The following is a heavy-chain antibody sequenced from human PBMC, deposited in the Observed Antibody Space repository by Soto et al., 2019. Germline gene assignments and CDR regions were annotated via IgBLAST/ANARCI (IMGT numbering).Heavy chain of an antibody. CDR3: ARRGGFLEWLSDYYYYMDV. V-gene: IGHV4-59*08. D-gene: IGHD3-3*01. CDR1: GGSISSYY. Sequence: SETLSLTCTVSGGSISSYYWSWIRQPPGKGLEWIGYIYYSGSTNYNPSLKSRVTISVDTSKNQFSLKLSSVTAADTAVYYCARRGGFLEWLSDYYYYMDVWGKGTTVTVSS. CDR2: IYYSGST. J-gene: IGHJ6*03.